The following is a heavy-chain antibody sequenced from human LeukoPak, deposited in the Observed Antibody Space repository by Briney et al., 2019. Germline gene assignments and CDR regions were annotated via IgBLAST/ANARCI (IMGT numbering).Heavy chain of an antibody. CDR2: ISYDGSNK. Sequence: GGSLRLSCAASGFTFSSYAMHWVRQAPGKGLEWVAVISYDGSNKYYADSVKGRFTISRDNSKNTLYLQTNSLRAEDTAVYYCARTKWFGESPFDYWGQGTLVTVSS. D-gene: IGHD3-10*01. J-gene: IGHJ4*02. CDR1: GFTFSSYA. CDR3: ARTKWFGESPFDY. V-gene: IGHV3-30-3*01.